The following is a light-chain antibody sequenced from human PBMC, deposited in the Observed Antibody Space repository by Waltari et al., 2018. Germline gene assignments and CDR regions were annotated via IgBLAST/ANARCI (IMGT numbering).Light chain of an antibody. J-gene: IGKJ1*01. CDR2: SAS. V-gene: IGKV3-11*01. Sequence: SCRAGQMVSSYLAWYQQMPGQAPRLLIYSASNRATGIPARFSGSGSGTDFTLIISSLEPEDFAVYYCQQRSNWPRTFGQGTKVEIK. CDR1: QMVSSY. CDR3: QQRSNWPRT.